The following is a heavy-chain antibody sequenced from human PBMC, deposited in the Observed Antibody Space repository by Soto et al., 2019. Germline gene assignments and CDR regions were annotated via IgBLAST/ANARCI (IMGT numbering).Heavy chain of an antibody. V-gene: IGHV3-33*01. CDR2: IWFDGSKK. D-gene: IGHD6-25*01. CDR3: ARDSGYGMDV. J-gene: IGHJ6*02. Sequence: GGSLRLSCAASGFTFSSYGMHWVRQAPGKGLEWVAVIWFDGSKKYYADPVKGRFTISRDNSNMFLQINSLRAEDTAVYYCARDSGYGMDVWGQGTTVTVSS. CDR1: GFTFSSYG.